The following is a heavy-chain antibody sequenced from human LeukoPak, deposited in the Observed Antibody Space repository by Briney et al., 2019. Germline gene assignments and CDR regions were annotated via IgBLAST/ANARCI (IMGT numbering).Heavy chain of an antibody. CDR2: INHSGST. D-gene: IGHD3/OR15-3a*01. CDR1: GGSFSGYY. CDR3: ARQTGSGLFILP. V-gene: IGHV4-34*01. J-gene: IGHJ4*02. Sequence: SETLSLTCAVYGGSFSGYYWSWIRQPPGKGLEWIGGINHSGSTYHSPSLKSRVTISADTSKNQFSLRLTSVTAADTAVYYCARQTGSGLFILPGGQGTLVTVSS.